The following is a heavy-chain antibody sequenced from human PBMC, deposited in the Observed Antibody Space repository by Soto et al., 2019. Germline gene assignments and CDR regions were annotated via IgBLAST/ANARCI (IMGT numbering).Heavy chain of an antibody. J-gene: IGHJ4*02. V-gene: IGHV3-30*18. CDR1: GFTFSSYG. D-gene: IGHD3-22*01. CDR3: AKDLTPYYYDSSGYYHTAFDY. Sequence: PGGSLRLSCAASGFTFSSYGMHWVRQAPGKGLEWVAVISYDGSNKYYADSVKGRFTISRDNSKNTLYLQMNSLRAEDTAVYYCAKDLTPYYYDSSGYYHTAFDYWGQGTLVTSPQ. CDR2: ISYDGSNK.